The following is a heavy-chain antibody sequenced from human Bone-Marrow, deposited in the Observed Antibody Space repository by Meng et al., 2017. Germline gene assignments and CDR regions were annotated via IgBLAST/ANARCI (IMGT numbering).Heavy chain of an antibody. D-gene: IGHD3-22*01. Sequence: QVQLQESGPGLVKPSQTLSLTCAVSGGSVSSGDYYWSWIRQHPGKGLEWIGYIYYSGSTYYNPSLKSRVTISVDKSKNQCSLKLSSVAAADTAVYYCARGPYYYDSSGPYYFDYWGQGTLVTVSS. CDR1: GGSVSSGDYY. J-gene: IGHJ4*02. V-gene: IGHV4-31*11. CDR3: ARGPYYYDSSGPYYFDY. CDR2: IYYSGST.